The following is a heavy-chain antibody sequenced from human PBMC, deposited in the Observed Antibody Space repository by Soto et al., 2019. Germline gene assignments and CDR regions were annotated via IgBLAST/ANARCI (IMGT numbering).Heavy chain of an antibody. Sequence: QVQLVESGGGVVQPGRSLRLSCAASGFTFSNYGIHWVRQAPGKGLEWVAVSYDETNKYYADSVKGRFTMSRDNFKNTVYLQMNSLRAEDAAVYYCARDTTSGYFKRFIDYWGQGTLVTVSS. CDR1: GFTFSNYG. J-gene: IGHJ4*02. V-gene: IGHV3-33*01. CDR3: ARDTTSGYFKRFIDY. CDR2: SYDETNK. D-gene: IGHD3-22*01.